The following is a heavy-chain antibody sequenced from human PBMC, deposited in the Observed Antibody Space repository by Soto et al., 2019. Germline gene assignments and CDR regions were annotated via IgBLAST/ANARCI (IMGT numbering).Heavy chain of an antibody. CDR2: ISSYGGST. Sequence: PGGSLRLSCAASGFTFSSYAMHWVRQAPGKGLKYVSAISSYGGSTYYANSVKGRFTISRDNSKNTLYLQMGSLRAEDMAVYYCARDPDSSGYYYFDYWGQGTLVTVSS. V-gene: IGHV3-64*01. CDR1: GFTFSSYA. D-gene: IGHD3-22*01. CDR3: ARDPDSSGYYYFDY. J-gene: IGHJ4*02.